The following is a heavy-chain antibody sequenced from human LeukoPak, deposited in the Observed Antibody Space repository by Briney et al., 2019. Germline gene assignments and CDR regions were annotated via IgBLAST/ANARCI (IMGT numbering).Heavy chain of an antibody. J-gene: IGHJ4*02. V-gene: IGHV3-11*05. CDR3: ARDNNESSGPQNF. CDR2: ISGTSIST. D-gene: IGHD3-22*01. CDR1: GFTFSDYY. Sequence: PGGSLRLSCAASGFTFSDYYMSWIRQAPGKGLEWLSYISGTSISTYHADSVKGRFTISRDNAKNSLYLQMNSLSAEDTAVYFCARDNNESSGPQNFWGQGTLVTVSS.